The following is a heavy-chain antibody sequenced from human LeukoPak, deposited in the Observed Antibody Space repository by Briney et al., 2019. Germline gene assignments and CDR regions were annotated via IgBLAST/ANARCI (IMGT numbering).Heavy chain of an antibody. D-gene: IGHD2-2*01. Sequence: SQTLSLTCAISGDSVSSNSAAWNWIRQSPSRGLEWLGRTYYRSKWYNDYAVSVKSRITINPDTSKNQLSLQLNSVTPEDTAVYYCARSQYQLPYYYYYMGVWGKGTTVTVSS. CDR3: ARSQYQLPYYYYYMGV. CDR2: TYYRSKWYN. J-gene: IGHJ6*03. CDR1: GDSVSSNSAA. V-gene: IGHV6-1*01.